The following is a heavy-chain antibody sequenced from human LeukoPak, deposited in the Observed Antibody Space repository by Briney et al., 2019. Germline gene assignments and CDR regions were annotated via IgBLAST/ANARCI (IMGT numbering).Heavy chain of an antibody. D-gene: IGHD3-16*02. CDR1: GGSFSGYY. J-gene: IGHJ4*02. V-gene: IGHV4-34*01. Sequence: TSETLSLTCAVYGGSFSGYYWSWIRQPPGKGLEWIGEINHSGSTNYNPPLKSRVTISVDTSKNQFSLKLSSVTAADTAVYYCARGRTSYDYVWGSYRHAQFDYWGQGTLVTVSS. CDR2: INHSGST. CDR3: ARGRTSYDYVWGSYRHAQFDY.